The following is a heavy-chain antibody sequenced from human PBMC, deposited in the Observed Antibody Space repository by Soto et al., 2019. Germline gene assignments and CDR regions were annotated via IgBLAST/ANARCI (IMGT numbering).Heavy chain of an antibody. CDR2: SRNKVNSYTT. CDR1: GFIFSDHY. V-gene: IGHV3-72*01. D-gene: IGHD6-13*01. J-gene: IGHJ4*01. Sequence: GGSLRLSYAASGFIFSDHYMDWVRQAPGKGLEWVGRSRNKVNSYTTEYAASVKGRFTISRDDSKKSLFLQMNSLKTEDTAVYYCTRVFGSSWYQAFFDYWGHGTLVTVSS. CDR3: TRVFGSSWYQAFFDY.